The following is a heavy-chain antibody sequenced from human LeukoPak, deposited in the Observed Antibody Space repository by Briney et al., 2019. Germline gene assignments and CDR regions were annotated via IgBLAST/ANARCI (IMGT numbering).Heavy chain of an antibody. CDR2: IWHDGSNK. CDR1: GFTFSNYG. Sequence: GRSLRLPCAASGFTFSNYGMHWVRQAPGKGLEWVALIWHDGSNKYYADSVKGRFTISRDNSKNTLYLQMNSLRAEDTAVYYCAGGSGISDFWGQGTLVTVSS. CDR3: AGGSGISDF. J-gene: IGHJ4*02. D-gene: IGHD1-26*01. V-gene: IGHV3-33*01.